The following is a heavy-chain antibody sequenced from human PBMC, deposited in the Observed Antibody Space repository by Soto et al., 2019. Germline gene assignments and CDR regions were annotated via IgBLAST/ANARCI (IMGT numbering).Heavy chain of an antibody. D-gene: IGHD3-22*01. Sequence: QVQLVESGGGVVQPGRSLRLSCAASGFTFSSFAIHWVRQAPGKGLEWVSRISYDGSNKYYADSGKGRFTIARDNSKNTLYLQMNSLRADDTAVYYCARAYESTMNDFDYWGQGTLVTVSS. V-gene: IGHV3-30-3*01. J-gene: IGHJ4*02. CDR3: ARAYESTMNDFDY. CDR1: GFTFSSFA. CDR2: ISYDGSNK.